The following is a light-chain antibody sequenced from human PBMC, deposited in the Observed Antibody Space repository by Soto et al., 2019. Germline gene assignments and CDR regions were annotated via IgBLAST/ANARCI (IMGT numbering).Light chain of an antibody. CDR3: QQRSIWPPIT. CDR2: DAS. CDR1: QSVNTY. J-gene: IGKJ5*01. Sequence: EIVLTQFPATLSLSPGERATLSCRASQSVNTYLAWYQQKPGQAPRLLVYDASNTATGVPARFSGSGSGTDFTLTISSREPEDLAVYYCQQRSIWPPITFGQGTRLEIK. V-gene: IGKV3-11*01.